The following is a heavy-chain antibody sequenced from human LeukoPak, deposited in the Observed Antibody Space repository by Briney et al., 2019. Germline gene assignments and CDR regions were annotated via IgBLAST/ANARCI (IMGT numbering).Heavy chain of an antibody. D-gene: IGHD6-6*01. Sequence: GGSLRLSCAASGFTFSSYEMNWVRQAPGKGLEWVAVIWYDGSNKYYADSVKGRFAISRDNSKNTPYLQMNSLGAEGTAVYYCAKDLDSSSAGPDYWGQGTLVTVSS. CDR1: GFTFSSYE. J-gene: IGHJ4*02. CDR3: AKDLDSSSAGPDY. CDR2: IWYDGSNK. V-gene: IGHV3-33*06.